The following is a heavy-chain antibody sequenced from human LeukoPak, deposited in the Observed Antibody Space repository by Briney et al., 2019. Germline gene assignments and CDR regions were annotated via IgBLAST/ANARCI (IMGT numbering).Heavy chain of an antibody. CDR2: IYYSGST. CDR3: ARSFRSYDVLTGLDY. CDR1: GGFISSYS. J-gene: IGHJ4*02. V-gene: IGHV4-59*01. D-gene: IGHD3-9*01. Sequence: PSETLSLTCTVSGGFISSYSWSWNRQPPGKGLEWVGYIYYSGSTNYNPSLKSRVTISVDTSNNQFSLKLSSVTAADTAVYYCARSFRSYDVLTGLDYWGQGTLVTVSS.